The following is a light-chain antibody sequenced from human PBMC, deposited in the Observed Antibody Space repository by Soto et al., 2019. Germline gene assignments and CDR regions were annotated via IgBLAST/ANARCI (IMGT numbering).Light chain of an antibody. Sequence: QSVLTQPASVSGSPGQSITISCTGTSSDVGGYNYVSWYQQHPGKAPKLMIYQVTNRPLGVSNRFSGSKSGNTASLTISGVHAEDEADYYCSSSTGSGTRVFGGGTELTVL. CDR2: QVT. CDR3: SSSTGSGTRV. CDR1: SSDVGGYNY. J-gene: IGLJ3*02. V-gene: IGLV2-14*01.